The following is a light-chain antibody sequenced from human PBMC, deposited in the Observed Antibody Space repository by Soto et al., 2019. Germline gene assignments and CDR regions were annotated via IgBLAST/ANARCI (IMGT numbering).Light chain of an antibody. V-gene: IGLV2-14*01. CDR1: ISDVGRYNY. Sequence: QSVLTQPASVSGSPGQSITISCTGTISDVGRYNYVSWYQQHPGKAPKLMSYEVSNRPSGVSNRFSGSKSGNTASLTISGLQAEDEADYYCSSYTTTSTRVFGGGTKVTVL. J-gene: IGLJ3*02. CDR2: EVS. CDR3: SSYTTTSTRV.